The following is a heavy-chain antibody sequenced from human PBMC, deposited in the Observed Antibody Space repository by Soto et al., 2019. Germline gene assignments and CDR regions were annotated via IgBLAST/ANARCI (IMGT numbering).Heavy chain of an antibody. CDR3: VREGGVPSAIGHYYYGMDV. V-gene: IGHV3-30-3*01. D-gene: IGHD2-2*02. J-gene: IGHJ6*02. Sequence: RLSCAASGFTFDKFDMHWFRQSPGRGLQWVAVTSYDGDKKYYAASVKGRFTISRDNSNNTLHLQMNNLRDDDTAVYYCVREGGVPSAIGHYYYGMDVWGQGTAVTVSS. CDR1: GFTFDKFD. CDR2: TSYDGDKK.